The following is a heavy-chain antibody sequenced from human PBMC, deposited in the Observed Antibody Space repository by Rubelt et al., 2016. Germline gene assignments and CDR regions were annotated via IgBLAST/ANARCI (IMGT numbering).Heavy chain of an antibody. J-gene: IGHJ4*02. CDR1: GGSFSGYY. CDR3: ARERKGILWWYPDY. D-gene: IGHD2-21*01. V-gene: IGHV4-34*01. CDR2: INHSGST. Sequence: QVQLQQWGAGLLKPSETLSLTCAVYGGSFSGYYWRWIRQPPGKGLEWIGEINHSGSTNYNPSLKCRGTISVEKAKNQFSLRLSSVTAADTAVYYCARERKGILWWYPDYWGQGTPVTVSS.